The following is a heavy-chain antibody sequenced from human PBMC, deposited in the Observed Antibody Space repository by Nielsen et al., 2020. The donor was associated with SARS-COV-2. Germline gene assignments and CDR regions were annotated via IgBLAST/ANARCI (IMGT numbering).Heavy chain of an antibody. D-gene: IGHD2-2*03. J-gene: IGHJ6*02. Sequence: WIRQPPGKELEWVASISASNSYIYYAKSVKGRFTISRDNAKNSLYLQMNSLRAEDTAVYYCARWIGSMDVWGQGTTVTVSS. CDR2: ISASNSYI. V-gene: IGHV3-21*01. CDR3: ARWIGSMDV.